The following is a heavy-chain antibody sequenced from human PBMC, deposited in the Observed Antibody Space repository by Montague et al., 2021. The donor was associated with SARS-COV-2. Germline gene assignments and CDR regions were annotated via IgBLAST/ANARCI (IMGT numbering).Heavy chain of an antibody. CDR1: GFILSTYD. D-gene: IGHD2-2*01. Sequence: SLRLSCAASGFILSTYDMHWVRQATGKGLEWVSAIGNRGDTYYPAPVKGRLTTSRENAENSLYLQMTNLSAGDTAVYYCARAPPSSSASWGYYGMDVWGQGTTVTVSS. J-gene: IGHJ6*02. CDR3: ARAPPSSSASWGYYGMDV. CDR2: IGNRGDT. V-gene: IGHV3-13*01.